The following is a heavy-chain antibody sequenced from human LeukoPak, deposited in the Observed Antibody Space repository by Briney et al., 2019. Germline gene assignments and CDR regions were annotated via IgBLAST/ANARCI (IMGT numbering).Heavy chain of an antibody. CDR1: GGSITSDY. CDR3: ARADESLVYGMDV. V-gene: IGHV4-59*08. J-gene: IGHJ6*02. CDR2: FSYSGST. Sequence: SETLSLTCTLSGGSITSDYRSWIRQSPGKGLEWSGYFSYSGSTHYSPSLTSRVAISVDTSRNQLSLKLRSVTAADTAIYYCARADESLVYGMDVWGPGTTVTVSS.